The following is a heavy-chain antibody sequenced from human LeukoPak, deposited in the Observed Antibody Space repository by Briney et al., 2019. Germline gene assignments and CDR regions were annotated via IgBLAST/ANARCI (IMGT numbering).Heavy chain of an antibody. J-gene: IGHJ4*02. Sequence: GGSLRLSCAASGFTFSAYYMSWISHAPGKGLELVWYISTTGSTIKYADSVKGRFTISRDNAKNSLFLHMNSLRAEDTAVYYCVRLKAAYTGYDIIDYWGQGTLITVSP. CDR3: VRLKAAYTGYDIIDY. V-gene: IGHV3-11*01. CDR1: GFTFSAYY. CDR2: ISTTGSTI. D-gene: IGHD5-12*01.